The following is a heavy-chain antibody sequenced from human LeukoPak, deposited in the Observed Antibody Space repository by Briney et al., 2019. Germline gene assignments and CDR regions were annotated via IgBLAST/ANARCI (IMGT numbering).Heavy chain of an antibody. V-gene: IGHV4-34*01. J-gene: IGHJ4*02. D-gene: IGHD3-3*02. CDR2: INHSGST. CDR3: ARGRAFFD. Sequence: AETLSLTCAVYGGSFSGYYWSWIRQPPGKGLEWIGEINHSGSTNYNPSLKSRVTISVDTSKNQFSLKLSSVTAADTAVYYCARGRAFFDWGQGTLVTVSS. CDR1: GGSFSGYY.